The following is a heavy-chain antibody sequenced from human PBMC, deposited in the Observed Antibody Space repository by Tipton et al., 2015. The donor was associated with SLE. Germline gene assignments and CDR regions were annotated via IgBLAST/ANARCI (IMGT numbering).Heavy chain of an antibody. Sequence: TLSLTCTVSGGSISSYYWSWIRQPAGKGLEWIGRIYTSGSTNYNPSLTSRVTMSVDTSKNQFSLTLSSVTAADTAGYYCAGELETPRGYDYIWGSYRAFDIWGQGTMVTVSS. J-gene: IGHJ3*02. CDR3: AGELETPRGYDYIWGSYRAFDI. CDR2: IYTSGST. CDR1: GGSISSYY. D-gene: IGHD3-16*01. V-gene: IGHV4-4*07.